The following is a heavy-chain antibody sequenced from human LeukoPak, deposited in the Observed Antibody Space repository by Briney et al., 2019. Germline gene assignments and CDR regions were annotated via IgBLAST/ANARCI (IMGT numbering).Heavy chain of an antibody. J-gene: IGHJ4*02. CDR3: AKLPYYYGSGSLPENDY. CDR1: GFTFSSYA. Sequence: GGSLRLSCAASGFTFSSYAMSWVRQAPGKGLEWASAISGSGGSTYYADSVKGRFTISRDNSKNTLYLQMNSLRAEDTAVYYCAKLPYYYGSGSLPENDYWGQGTLVTVSS. V-gene: IGHV3-23*01. CDR2: ISGSGGST. D-gene: IGHD3-10*01.